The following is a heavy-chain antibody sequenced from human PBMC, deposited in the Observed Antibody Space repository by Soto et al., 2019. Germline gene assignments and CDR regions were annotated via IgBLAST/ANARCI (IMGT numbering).Heavy chain of an antibody. CDR1: GFTFSSYA. V-gene: IGHV3-23*01. J-gene: IGHJ4*02. D-gene: IGHD2-21*01. Sequence: EVQLLESGGGLVQPGGSLRLSCAASGFTFSSYAMSWVRQAPGKGLEWVSAISGSGGSTYYADSVKGRFTISRDNSKNPLSMHMNSLKAEETVVYYCAKARAGAIVEVMVGGGFFDYWGQGTLVTVSS. CDR2: ISGSGGST. CDR3: AKARAGAIVEVMVGGGFFDY.